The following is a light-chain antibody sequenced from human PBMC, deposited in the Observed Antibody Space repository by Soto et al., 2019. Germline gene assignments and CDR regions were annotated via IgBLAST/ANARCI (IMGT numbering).Light chain of an antibody. CDR3: QQFNIWPHMLS. Sequence: EIVLTQSPVTLSLSPGESATLSCRASQNVRSYLAWYQQRPGQAPRLLIYDASTRATGIPARFSGSGSGTDFTLSISSLEPEDFAVYYCQQFNIWPHMLSFGGGTKLEMK. CDR1: QNVRSY. V-gene: IGKV3-11*01. J-gene: IGKJ4*01. CDR2: DAS.